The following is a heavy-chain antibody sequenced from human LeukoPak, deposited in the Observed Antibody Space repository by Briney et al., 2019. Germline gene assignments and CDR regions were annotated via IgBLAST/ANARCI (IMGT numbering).Heavy chain of an antibody. Sequence: PSETLSLTCTVSGGSISSGSYYWSWIRQPAGKGLEWIGRFYTSGSTNYNPSLESRVTISVDTSKNQFSLNLSSVTAADTAVYHCARAVWNDYSGKKSPWDAFDIWGQGTKVTVSS. CDR2: FYTSGST. J-gene: IGHJ3*02. D-gene: IGHD4-23*01. CDR1: GGSISSGSYY. V-gene: IGHV4-61*02. CDR3: ARAVWNDYSGKKSPWDAFDI.